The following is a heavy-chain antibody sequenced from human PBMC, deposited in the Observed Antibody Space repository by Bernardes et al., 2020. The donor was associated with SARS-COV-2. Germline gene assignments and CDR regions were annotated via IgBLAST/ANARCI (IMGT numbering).Heavy chain of an antibody. CDR2: ISDSGGT. CDR3: AKTWAARPDSYMDV. J-gene: IGHJ6*03. D-gene: IGHD6-6*01. V-gene: IGHV3-23*01. CDR1: GFTFSRYA. Sequence: GSLSLSCAASGFTFSRYAMRWVRPAPGKGLEWVSAISDSGGTYYADSVRGRFTISRDYSKNTLYLQMNSLTAEDTAVYYCAKTWAARPDSYMDVWGRGTTVTISS.